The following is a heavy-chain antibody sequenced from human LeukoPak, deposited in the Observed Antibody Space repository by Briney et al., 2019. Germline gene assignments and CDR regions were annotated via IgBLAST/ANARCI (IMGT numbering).Heavy chain of an antibody. D-gene: IGHD2-21*01. CDR3: ARSPHYCGGDCHFDI. Sequence: ASVKVSCKASGYTFTGYYMHWVRQAPGQGLEWMGWINPNSGGTNYAQKFQGRVTMTRDTSISTAYMELSRLRSDDTAVYYCARSPHYCGGDCHFDIWGQGTMVTVSS. J-gene: IGHJ3*02. CDR2: INPNSGGT. V-gene: IGHV1-2*02. CDR1: GYTFTGYY.